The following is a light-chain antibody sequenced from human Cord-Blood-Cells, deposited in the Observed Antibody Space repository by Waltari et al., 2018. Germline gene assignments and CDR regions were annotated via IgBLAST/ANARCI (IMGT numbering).Light chain of an antibody. CDR2: YDS. J-gene: IGLJ1*01. CDR1: NIGRKS. Sequence: SYVLTQPRSVSVAPGKTARITCGGNNIGRKSVHWYQQKPGQAPVLVIYYDSDRPSGIPERFSGSNSGNTATLTISRVEAGDEADYYCQVWDSSSDHYVFGTGTKVTVL. V-gene: IGLV3-21*04. CDR3: QVWDSSSDHYV.